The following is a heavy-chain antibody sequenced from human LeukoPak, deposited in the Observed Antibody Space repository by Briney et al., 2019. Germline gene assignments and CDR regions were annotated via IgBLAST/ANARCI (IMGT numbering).Heavy chain of an antibody. CDR1: GFTFSNYW. J-gene: IGHJ5*01. D-gene: IGHD3-22*01. Sequence: GGSLRLSCAASGFTFSNYWMNWVRQAPGKGLVWVSRISTEGSSTSYADAVKGRFTSSRDNTKKTLHLQVRSLRAEDTGVYYCVRGYNWFDSWGQGTLVTVSS. CDR2: ISTEGSST. CDR3: VRGYNWFDS. V-gene: IGHV3-74*01.